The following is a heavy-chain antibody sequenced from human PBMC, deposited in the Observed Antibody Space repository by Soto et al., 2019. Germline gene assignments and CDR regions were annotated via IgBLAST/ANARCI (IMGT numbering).Heavy chain of an antibody. J-gene: IGHJ4*02. V-gene: IGHV4-59*08. Sequence: PSETLSLTCTASGGSISSYYWSWIRQPPGKGLEWIGYIYYSGSTNYNPSLKSRVTISVDTSKNQFSLKLSSVTAADTAVYYCARHRGDIVVVPAACFDYWGQGTLVTVSS. CDR3: ARHRGDIVVVPAACFDY. CDR2: IYYSGST. D-gene: IGHD2-2*01. CDR1: GGSISSYY.